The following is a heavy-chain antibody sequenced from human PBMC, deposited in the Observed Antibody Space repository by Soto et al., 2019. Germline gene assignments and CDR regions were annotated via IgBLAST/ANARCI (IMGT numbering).Heavy chain of an antibody. Sequence: ASVKVSCKASGGTFSSYTISWVRQAPGQGLEWMGRIIPILGIANYAQKFQGRVTITADKSTSTAYMELSSLRSEDTAVYYCARVAGYSSAPNLGYWGQGTLVTVSS. CDR1: GGTFSSYT. CDR2: IIPILGIA. V-gene: IGHV1-69*02. J-gene: IGHJ4*02. CDR3: ARVAGYSSAPNLGY. D-gene: IGHD6-25*01.